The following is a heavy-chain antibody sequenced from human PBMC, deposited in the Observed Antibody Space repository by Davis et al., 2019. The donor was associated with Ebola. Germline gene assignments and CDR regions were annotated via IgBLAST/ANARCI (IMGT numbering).Heavy chain of an antibody. V-gene: IGHV4-59*01. Sequence: PSETLSLTCTVSGGSISSYYWSWIRQPPGKGLEWIGYIYYSGSTNYNPSLKSRVTISVDTSKNQFSLKLSSVTAADTAVYYCASGLSYPGPEWWSPMRFDIWGQGTMVTVSS. CDR3: ASGLSYPGPEWWSPMRFDI. CDR1: GGSISSYY. D-gene: IGHD2-15*01. CDR2: IYYSGST. J-gene: IGHJ3*02.